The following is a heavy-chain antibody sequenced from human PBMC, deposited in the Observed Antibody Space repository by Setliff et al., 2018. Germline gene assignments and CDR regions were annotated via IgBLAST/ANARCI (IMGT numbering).Heavy chain of an antibody. CDR3: ARGSRFGTIVYKGDYYMDV. Sequence: ASVKVSCKASGYTITNFALNWVRQAPGQGPEWMGWINTNSGNPIYAQGFTGRFVFSLGTSVSTAYLQISSLKSEDTAVYYCARGSRFGTIVYKGDYYMDVWGKGTTVTVSS. D-gene: IGHD3-10*01. CDR2: INTNSGNP. CDR1: GYTITNFA. J-gene: IGHJ6*03. V-gene: IGHV7-4-1*02.